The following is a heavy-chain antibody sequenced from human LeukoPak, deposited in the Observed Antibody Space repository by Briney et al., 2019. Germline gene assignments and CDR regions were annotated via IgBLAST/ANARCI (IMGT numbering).Heavy chain of an antibody. CDR2: ISSISSYI. V-gene: IGHV3-21*01. CDR1: GFTFSRYS. CDR3: ARTKFTTYYDILTGKNWFDP. Sequence: PGGSLRLSCAASGFTFSRYSMNWVRQAPGKGLEWVSSISSISSYIYYADSVKGRFTISRDNAKNSLYLQMNSLRAEDTAVYYCARTKFTTYYDILTGKNWFDPWGQGTLVTVSS. D-gene: IGHD3-9*01. J-gene: IGHJ5*02.